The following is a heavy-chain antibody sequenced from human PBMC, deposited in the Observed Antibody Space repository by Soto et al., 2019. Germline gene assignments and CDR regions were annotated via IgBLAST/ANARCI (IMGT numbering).Heavy chain of an antibody. CDR1: GFTFSSYA. D-gene: IGHD3-22*01. J-gene: IGHJ4*02. V-gene: IGHV3-30-3*01. CDR2: ISYDGSNK. Sequence: QVQLVESGGGVVQPGRSLRLSCAASGFTFSSYAMHWVRQAPGKGLEWVAVISYDGSNKYYADSVKGRFTISRDNSKNTLYLQMNSLRAEDTAVYYCARDLDYYDSSGYYHTGWEPFDYWGQGTLVTVSS. CDR3: ARDLDYYDSSGYYHTGWEPFDY.